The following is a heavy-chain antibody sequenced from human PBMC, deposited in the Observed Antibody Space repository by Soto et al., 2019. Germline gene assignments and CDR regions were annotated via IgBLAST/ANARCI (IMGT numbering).Heavy chain of an antibody. V-gene: IGHV2-5*02. J-gene: IGHJ6*02. Sequence: QITLKESGPTLVKPTQTLTLTCTFSGFSLSTIGVGVGWIRQPPGKALEWLALIYWDDDKRYSPSLKSRLTVTXDXSXNXVVLTMTNMDPVDTATYYCVQSRCGGDCLQSYSSHSYYGLDVWGQGTTVTVSS. CDR3: VQSRCGGDCLQSYSSHSYYGLDV. CDR1: GFSLSTIGVG. D-gene: IGHD2-21*02. CDR2: IYWDDDK.